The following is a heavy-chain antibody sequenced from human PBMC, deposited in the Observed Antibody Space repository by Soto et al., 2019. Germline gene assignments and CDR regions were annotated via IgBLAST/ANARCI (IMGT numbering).Heavy chain of an antibody. D-gene: IGHD2-15*01. CDR1: GFTFSSYG. J-gene: IGHJ4*02. CDR3: VKDRYDCSGGSCHYYFDH. Sequence: GGSLRLSCAASGFTFSSYGIHWVRQAPGKGLEWVAVISYDGSNKYYADSVKGRFTISRDNSKNTLYLQMNSLRAEDTAVYYCVKDRYDCSGGSCHYYFDHWGQGTLVTVSS. V-gene: IGHV3-30*18. CDR2: ISYDGSNK.